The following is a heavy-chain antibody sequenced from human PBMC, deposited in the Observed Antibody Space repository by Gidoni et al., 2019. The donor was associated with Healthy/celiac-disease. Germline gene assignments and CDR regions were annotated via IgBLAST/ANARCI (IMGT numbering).Heavy chain of an antibody. CDR2: ISSNGGST. J-gene: IGHJ5*02. CDR1: GFPFSSYA. D-gene: IGHD3-3*01. CDR3: VKGYYDFWSGYYSFDP. Sequence: EVQLVESGGGLVQPGGSLRLSCSASGFPFSSYAMHWVRQAPGKGLEYVSAISSNGGSTYYADSVKGRFTISRDNSKNTLYLQMSSLRAEDTAVYYCVKGYYDFWSGYYSFDPWGQGTLVTVSS. V-gene: IGHV3-64D*09.